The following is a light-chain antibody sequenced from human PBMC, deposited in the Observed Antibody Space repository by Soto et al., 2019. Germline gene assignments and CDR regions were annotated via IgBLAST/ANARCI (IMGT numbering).Light chain of an antibody. CDR3: QQYDQWPIT. CDR1: PSVSCRN. Sequence: EIVLTQSPGTLSLSPGERATLSCRASPSVSCRNVAWYQQKPGLAPRLLIYGASHKAVGVPDRFIGSGSGTEFSFTVTSLQSEDFAVYYCQQYDQWPITFGQGTRLEI. V-gene: IGKV3D-15*01. CDR2: GAS. J-gene: IGKJ5*01.